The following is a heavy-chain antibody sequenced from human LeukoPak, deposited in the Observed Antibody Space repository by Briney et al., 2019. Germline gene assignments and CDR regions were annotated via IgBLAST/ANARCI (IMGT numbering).Heavy chain of an antibody. J-gene: IGHJ4*02. D-gene: IGHD5-24*01. CDR3: ARGKEMGDY. V-gene: IGHV4-59*01. CDR2: ISSSGST. CDR1: GGSISGYY. Sequence: PSETLSLTCTVSGGSISGYYWSWIRQPPRKGLEWIGFISSSGSTDSNPSLKSRVTISVDTSKNQFSLKLTSVTAADTAVYYCARGKEMGDYWGQGTLVTVSS.